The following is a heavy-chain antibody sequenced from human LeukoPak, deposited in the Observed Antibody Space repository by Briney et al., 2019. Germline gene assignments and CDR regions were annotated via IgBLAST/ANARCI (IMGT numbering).Heavy chain of an antibody. CDR3: ARDIRGYRYDYDY. V-gene: IGHV3-7*01. CDR2: IKQDGSEK. J-gene: IGHJ4*02. D-gene: IGHD3-22*01. CDR1: GFTFSSYW. Sequence: GGSLRLSWAASGFTFSSYWMSWVRQAPGKGLEWVANIKQDGSEKYYVDSVKGRFTISRDNAKNSLYLQMNSLRAEDTAVYYCARDIRGYRYDYDYWGQGTLVTVSS.